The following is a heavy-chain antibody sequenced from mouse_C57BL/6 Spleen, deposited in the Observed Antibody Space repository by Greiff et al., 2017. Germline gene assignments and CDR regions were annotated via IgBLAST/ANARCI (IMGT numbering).Heavy chain of an antibody. Sequence: QVQLQQSGAELVKPGASVKISCKASGYAFSSYWMNWVKQRPGKGLEWIGQIYPGDGDTNYNGKFKGKATLTADKSSSTAYMQLSSLTSEDSAVYFCARPNYYGSSPDYWGQGTTLTVSS. D-gene: IGHD1-1*01. CDR3: ARPNYYGSSPDY. CDR1: GYAFSSYW. J-gene: IGHJ2*01. CDR2: IYPGDGDT. V-gene: IGHV1-80*01.